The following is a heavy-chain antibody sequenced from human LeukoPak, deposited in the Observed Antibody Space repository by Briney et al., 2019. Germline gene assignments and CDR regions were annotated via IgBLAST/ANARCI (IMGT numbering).Heavy chain of an antibody. CDR1: GFSFSVYW. V-gene: IGHV3-74*01. CDR2: IKTDGSIT. D-gene: IGHD3-10*01. J-gene: IGHJ4*02. Sequence: GGSLRLSCAASGFSFSVYWMHWGRQAPEKGPVWVSRIKTDGSITDYADFVKGRFTISRDKAKNTLYLQMNSLRAEDTAVYYCARHSSDTSGSLDHWGQGTLVSVSS. CDR3: ARHSSDTSGSLDH.